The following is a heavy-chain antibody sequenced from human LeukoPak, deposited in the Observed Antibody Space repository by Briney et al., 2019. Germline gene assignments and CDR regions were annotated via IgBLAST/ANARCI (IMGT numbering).Heavy chain of an antibody. CDR2: IRFDGSDK. Sequence: GGSLRLSCAASGFTFSSYGMYWVRQAPGKGLEWVAFIRFDGSDKYYADSVKGRFTISRDNSKNTLYLQMNSLRAEDTAVYYCARDPSTGHGFLDAFDIWGQGTMVTVSS. CDR3: ARDPSTGHGFLDAFDI. J-gene: IGHJ3*02. CDR1: GFTFSSYG. V-gene: IGHV3-30*02. D-gene: IGHD1-14*01.